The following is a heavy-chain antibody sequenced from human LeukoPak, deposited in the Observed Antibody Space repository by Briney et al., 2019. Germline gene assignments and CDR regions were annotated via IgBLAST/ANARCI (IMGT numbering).Heavy chain of an antibody. Sequence: SETLSLTCTVSGGSISSYYWSWIRQPPGKGLEWIGDIYYSGSTNYNPSLKSRVTISVDTSKNQFSLKLSSVTAADTAVYYCARERNDYDFWSGYYKANWFDPWGQGTLVTVSS. J-gene: IGHJ5*02. V-gene: IGHV4-59*01. D-gene: IGHD3-3*01. CDR3: ARERNDYDFWSGYYKANWFDP. CDR2: IYYSGST. CDR1: GGSISSYY.